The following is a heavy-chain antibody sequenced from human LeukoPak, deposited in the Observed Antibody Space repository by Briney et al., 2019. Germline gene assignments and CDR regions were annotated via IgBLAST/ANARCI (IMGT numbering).Heavy chain of an antibody. CDR1: GFVFSNYW. J-gene: IGHJ4*02. CDR2: INDGGSGK. CDR3: ARAVTSTEGY. D-gene: IGHD4-17*01. Sequence: GGSLRLSCAASGFVFSNYWMTWVRQAPGKGLEWVASINDGGSGKYYVDSVKGRFTISRDNAQKSLHLEMHSLRAEDTAVYYCARAVTSTEGYWGQGTLVTVSS. V-gene: IGHV3-7*03.